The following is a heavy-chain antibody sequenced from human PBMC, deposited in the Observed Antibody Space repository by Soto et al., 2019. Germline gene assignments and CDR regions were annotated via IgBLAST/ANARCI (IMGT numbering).Heavy chain of an antibody. Sequence: QVQLVQSGAEVKKPGSSVKVSCKASGGTFSSYAISWVRQAPGQGLEWMGWIIPIFARSNYAQNFQCRVTSTADESTSTAYMELTSLRSEDTAVYYCERSRIAAAAMYNWFDPWGQGTLVTVSS. CDR2: IIPIFARS. J-gene: IGHJ5*02. V-gene: IGHV1-69*01. D-gene: IGHD6-13*01. CDR3: ERSRIAAAAMYNWFDP. CDR1: GGTFSSYA.